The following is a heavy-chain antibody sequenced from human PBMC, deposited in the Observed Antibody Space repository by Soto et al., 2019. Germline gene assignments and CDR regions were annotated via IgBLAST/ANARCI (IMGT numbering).Heavy chain of an antibody. CDR3: ARWGYNMGGFDR. J-gene: IGHJ4*02. CDR2: IKQDGSAT. Sequence: GGSLRLSCAASGFTSSTYWMSWVRQAPGIGLEWVANIKQDGSATYYADSVKGRFTISRDNAKNSLYLRMNSLRAEDTAVYYCARWGYNMGGFDRWGQGTPVTVSS. V-gene: IGHV3-7*05. CDR1: GFTSSTYW. D-gene: IGHD2-2*02.